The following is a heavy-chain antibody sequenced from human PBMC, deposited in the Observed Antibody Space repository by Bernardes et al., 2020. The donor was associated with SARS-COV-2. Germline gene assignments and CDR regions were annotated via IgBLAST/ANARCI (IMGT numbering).Heavy chain of an antibody. V-gene: IGHV3-13*04. CDR3: ARAYSSAFEI. CDR2: IGTAGDT. D-gene: IGHD6-13*01. Sequence: GGSLRLSCAASGFALGEYDMHWVRQFTGKGLEWVSFIGTAGDTYYPDSVQGRFTISREEAKNSLFLQLTSLRAEDSAVYYCARAYSSAFEIWGRGTKVTVSS. J-gene: IGHJ3*02. CDR1: GFALGEYD.